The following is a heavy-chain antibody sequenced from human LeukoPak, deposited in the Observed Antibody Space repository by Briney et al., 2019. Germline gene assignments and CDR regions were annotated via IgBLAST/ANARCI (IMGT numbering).Heavy chain of an antibody. D-gene: IGHD2-21*01. J-gene: IGHJ4*02. CDR2: INPDESAK. Sequence: GGSLRLSCAGSGFTFSSNWMTWVRQAPGKGLEWVANINPDESAKQYLDSVKGRFTISRDNAKNSVFLQMNSLRAEDTAVYYRARSHSYAFDYWGQGTLVTVSS. CDR3: ARSHSYAFDY. V-gene: IGHV3-7*04. CDR1: GFTFSSNW.